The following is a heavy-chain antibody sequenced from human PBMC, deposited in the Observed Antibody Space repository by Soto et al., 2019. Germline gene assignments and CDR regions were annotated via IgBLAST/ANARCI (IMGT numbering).Heavy chain of an antibody. Sequence: GGSLRLSCAASGFTFTSYGISWVRQAPGQGLEWVGWIHTYNGNTNFAQKLQGRVTLTTDTSTSTAYMELRSLRSDDTAVYYCARDSDYIIDYWGQGTLVTVSS. J-gene: IGHJ4*02. V-gene: IGHV1-18*01. CDR2: IHTYNGNT. CDR3: ARDSDYIIDY. CDR1: GFTFTSYG. D-gene: IGHD4-17*01.